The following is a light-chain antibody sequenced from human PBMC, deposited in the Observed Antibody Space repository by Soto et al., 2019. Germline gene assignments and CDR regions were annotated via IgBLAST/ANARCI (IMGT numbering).Light chain of an antibody. CDR1: RSVSSY. J-gene: IGKJ1*01. CDR2: GAS. CDR3: QQRFDSWT. Sequence: EIVLTQSPATLSLSPGERATLSCRASRSVSSYLAWYQQKPGQAPRLLIYGASNRAAGIPARFSGSGSGTDFTLTISGLEPEDFAVYYCQQRFDSWTFGQGTKVDIK. V-gene: IGKV3-11*01.